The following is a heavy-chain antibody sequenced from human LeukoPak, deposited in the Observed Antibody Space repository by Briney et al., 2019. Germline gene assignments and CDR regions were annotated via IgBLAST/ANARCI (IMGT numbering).Heavy chain of an antibody. V-gene: IGHV3-48*04. Sequence: GGSLRLSCAASGFTFSSHAMSWVRQAPGKGLEWVSYISSSGSTIYYADSVKGRFTISRDNAKNSLYLQMNSLRAEDTAVYYCARDLPYSSSWSNYYYYMDVWGKGTPVTVSS. CDR3: ARDLPYSSSWSNYYYYMDV. D-gene: IGHD6-13*01. J-gene: IGHJ6*03. CDR1: GFTFSSHA. CDR2: ISSSGSTI.